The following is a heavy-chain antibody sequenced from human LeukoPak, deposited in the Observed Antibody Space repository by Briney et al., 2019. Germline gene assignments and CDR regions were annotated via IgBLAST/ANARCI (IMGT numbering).Heavy chain of an antibody. D-gene: IGHD6-13*01. CDR1: GFTFSSYE. CDR2: ISSSGSTI. V-gene: IGHV3-48*03. J-gene: IGHJ4*02. CDR3: ARVGSSSWCLDY. Sequence: GGSLRLSCAASGFTFSSYEMNWVRQAPGKGLEWVSYISSSGSTIYYADSVEGRFTISRDNAKNSLYLQMNSLRAEDTAVYYCARVGSSSWCLDYWGQGTLVTVSS.